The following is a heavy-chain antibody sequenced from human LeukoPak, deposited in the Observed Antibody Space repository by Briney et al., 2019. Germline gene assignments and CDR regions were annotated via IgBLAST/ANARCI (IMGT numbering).Heavy chain of an antibody. CDR2: IRYDGANK. CDR3: AKDEYYYDSSGSFDC. J-gene: IGHJ4*02. Sequence: GGSLRLSCGASGFIFRSYGMHWVPQAPGKGLEWVAFIRYDGANKYYVDSVKGRFTISRDNSKNTLYLQMDSLRAEDTAVYYCAKDEYYYDSSGSFDCWGQGTLVTVSS. V-gene: IGHV3-30*02. CDR1: GFIFRSYG. D-gene: IGHD3-22*01.